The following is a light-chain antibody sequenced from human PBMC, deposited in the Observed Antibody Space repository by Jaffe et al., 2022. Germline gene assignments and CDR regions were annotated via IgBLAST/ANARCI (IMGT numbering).Light chain of an antibody. J-gene: IGKJ5*01. Sequence: EIVLTQSPATLSLSPGERATLSCRASQSVSSYLAWYQQKPGQAPRLLIYDVSNRATGIPARFSGSGSGTDFTLTISSLEPEDFVVYYCQQRSNWPITFGQGTRLEIK. CDR1: QSVSSY. CDR2: DVS. V-gene: IGKV3-11*01. CDR3: QQRSNWPIT.